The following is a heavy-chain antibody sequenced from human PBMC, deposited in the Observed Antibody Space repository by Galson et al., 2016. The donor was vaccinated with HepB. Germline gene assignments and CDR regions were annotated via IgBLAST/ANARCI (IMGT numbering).Heavy chain of an antibody. V-gene: IGHV1-18*04. CDR1: DYTFSGYG. CDR2: ISGYSGNT. J-gene: IGHJ4*02. Sequence: SVKVSCKASDYTFSGYGISWVRQAPGQGLEWMGWISGYSGNTNYAQKLQGRVTMTTDTSTSTTYMELRSLRSDDTAVYYCATGHMAPYFDYWGRGTLVTVSS. D-gene: IGHD2-21*01. CDR3: ATGHMAPYFDY.